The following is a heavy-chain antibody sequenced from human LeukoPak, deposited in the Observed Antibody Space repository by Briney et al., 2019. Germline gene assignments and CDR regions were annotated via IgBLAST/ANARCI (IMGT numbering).Heavy chain of an antibody. CDR3: ARALLWFGELLAPGLFDP. D-gene: IGHD3-10*01. J-gene: IGHJ5*02. CDR1: GFTFSNYW. V-gene: IGHV3-21*01. Sequence: PGGSLRLSCAASGFTFSNYWMSWVRQAPGKGLEWVSSISSSSSYIYYADSVKGRFTISRDNAKNSLYLQMNSLRAEDTAVYYCARALLWFGELLAPGLFDPWGQGTLVTVSS. CDR2: ISSSSSYI.